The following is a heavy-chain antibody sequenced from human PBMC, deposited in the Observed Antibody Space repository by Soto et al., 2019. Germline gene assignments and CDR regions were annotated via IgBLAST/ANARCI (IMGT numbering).Heavy chain of an antibody. D-gene: IGHD3-16*01. CDR3: ARGIRTWGEYVHNSFDP. V-gene: IGHV4-4*02. J-gene: IGHJ5*02. CDR1: GGSISTSNW. Sequence: QVQLQESGPGLVKPSETLSLTCAVSGGSISTSNWWSWVRQPPEKGLDWIGEIYHTGTTNYSPSFKSRVTISVDTSKNHLSLKLSSVTAADTAVYYCARGIRTWGEYVHNSFDPWGQGTLVTVSS. CDR2: IYHTGTT.